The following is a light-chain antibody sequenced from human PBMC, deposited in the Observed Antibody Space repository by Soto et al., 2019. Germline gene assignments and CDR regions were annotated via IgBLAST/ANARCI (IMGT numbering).Light chain of an antibody. CDR2: AAS. V-gene: IGKV1-39*01. J-gene: IGKJ2*01. CDR1: QSISSY. Sequence: DIPMTQSPSSLSASVGDRVTITCRASQSISSYLNWYQQKPGKAPKLLIYAASSLQSGVPSRFRGSGSGTDFILTISSLRPEDFATYYCQQSYSTLPTCGQGTKLEIK. CDR3: QQSYSTLPT.